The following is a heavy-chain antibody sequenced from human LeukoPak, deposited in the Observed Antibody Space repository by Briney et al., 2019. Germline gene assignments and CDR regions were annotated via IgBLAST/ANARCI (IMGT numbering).Heavy chain of an antibody. D-gene: IGHD1-26*01. V-gene: IGHV4-34*01. Sequence: SETLSLTCAVHGGSFSAYYWTWIRQPPGKGLEWIGEINHSGSTNYNPSLKSRVTISVDTSKNQFSLKLSSVTAADTAVYYCARGGYSPDYWGQGTLVTVSS. CDR2: INHSGST. CDR1: GGSFSAYY. J-gene: IGHJ4*02. CDR3: ARGGYSPDY.